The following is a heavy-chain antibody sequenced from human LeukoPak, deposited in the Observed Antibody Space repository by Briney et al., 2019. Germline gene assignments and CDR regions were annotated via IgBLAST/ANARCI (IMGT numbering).Heavy chain of an antibody. J-gene: IGHJ3*02. CDR3: ARGEDIVVVVAATQAFDI. CDR1: GFTFSSYE. Sequence: GGSLRLSCAASGFTFSSYEMNWVRQAPGKGLEWVSYISSSGSTIYYADSVKGRFTISRDNAKNSLYLQMDSLRAEDTAVYYCARGEDIVVVVAATQAFDIWGQGTMVTVSS. D-gene: IGHD2-15*01. CDR2: ISSSGSTI. V-gene: IGHV3-48*03.